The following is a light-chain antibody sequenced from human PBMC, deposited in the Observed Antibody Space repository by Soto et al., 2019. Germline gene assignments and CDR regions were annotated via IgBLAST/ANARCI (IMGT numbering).Light chain of an antibody. J-gene: IGKJ2*01. CDR2: GAS. V-gene: IGKV3-20*01. Sequence: EIVLTQSPGTPSLSPGERATLSCRASQSVSSYYLAWYQQKPGQAPRLLIYGASSRATGIPDRFSGGGSGADFTLTISRLEPEDSAVYYCQYYGGSPRYTFGQGTKLEIK. CDR3: QYYGGSPRYT. CDR1: QSVSSYY.